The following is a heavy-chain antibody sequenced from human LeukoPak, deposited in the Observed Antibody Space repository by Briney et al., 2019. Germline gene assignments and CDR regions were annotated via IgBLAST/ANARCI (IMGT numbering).Heavy chain of an antibody. J-gene: IGHJ4*02. D-gene: IGHD4-11*01. V-gene: IGHV3-7*03. CDR3: ARVYSDYGAYYGY. CDR2: IKQDGSEK. CDR1: GFTFSSYW. Sequence: PGGSLRLSCAASGFTFSSYWMSWVRQAPGKGLEWVANIKQDGSEKYYVDSVKGRFTISRDNAKNSLYLQMNSLRAEDTAVYYCARVYSDYGAYYGYWGQGTLVTVSS.